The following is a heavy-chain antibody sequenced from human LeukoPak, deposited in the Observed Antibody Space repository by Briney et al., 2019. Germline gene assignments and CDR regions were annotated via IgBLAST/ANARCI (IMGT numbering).Heavy chain of an antibody. D-gene: IGHD3-10*01. V-gene: IGHV3-7*01. CDR3: ARDRALGWFDP. Sequence: PGGSLRLSCAASGFTFSSYWMSWVRQAPGKGLEWVANVKQDGSEKYYVDSVKGRFTISRDNAKNSLYLQMNSLRAEDTAVYYCARDRALGWFDPWGQGTLVTVSS. J-gene: IGHJ5*02. CDR1: GFTFSSYW. CDR2: VKQDGSEK.